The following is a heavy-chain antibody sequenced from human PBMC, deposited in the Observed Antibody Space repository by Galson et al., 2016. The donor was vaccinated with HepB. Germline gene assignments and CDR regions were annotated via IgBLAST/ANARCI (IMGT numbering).Heavy chain of an antibody. CDR2: IEDDGTRA. Sequence: SLRLSCAVSGFTVRNHQMHWIRQVPGKGLMGVARIEDDGTRAIYAASVEGRYIISTDSAANTVYLQMNRLRAEDTALYYCARYLSGPDRWGQGTLVTVSP. CDR3: ARYLSGPDR. D-gene: IGHD3-9*01. J-gene: IGHJ5*02. V-gene: IGHV3-74*01. CDR1: GFTVRNHQ.